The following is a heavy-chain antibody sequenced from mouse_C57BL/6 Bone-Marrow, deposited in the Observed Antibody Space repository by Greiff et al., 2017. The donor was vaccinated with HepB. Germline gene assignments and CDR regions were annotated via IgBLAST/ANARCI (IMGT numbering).Heavy chain of an antibody. J-gene: IGHJ2*01. CDR3: ARISYYEDFDY. CDR2: ICWDDEK. D-gene: IGHD1-1*01. CDR1: GFSLSTFGMG. V-gene: IGHV8-8*01. Sequence: QVTLKESGPGILQPSQTLSLTCSFSGFSLSTFGMGVGWIRQPSGKGLGWLAHICWDDEKYYTPALKSRLTISKDTSKNQVFLKIANVDTADTATYYCARISYYEDFDYWGQGTTLTVSS.